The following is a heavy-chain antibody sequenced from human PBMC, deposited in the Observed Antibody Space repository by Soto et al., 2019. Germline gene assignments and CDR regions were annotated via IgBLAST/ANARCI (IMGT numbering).Heavy chain of an antibody. CDR1: GDSISSGSYY. D-gene: IGHD1-26*01. CDR3: PRDNPDVGRPGSDP. CDR2: MYYSGST. Sequence: SETLSLTCTVSGDSISSGSYYWNWIRQHPGKGLEWIGYMYYSGSTYYNPSLKSRITISRDTSKNQFSLRLSSVTAADTPMYYYPRDNPDVGRPGSDPWGQVILVTV. J-gene: IGHJ5*02. V-gene: IGHV4-31*03.